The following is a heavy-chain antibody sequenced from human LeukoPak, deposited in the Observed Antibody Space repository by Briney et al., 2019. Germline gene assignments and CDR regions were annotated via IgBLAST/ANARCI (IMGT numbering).Heavy chain of an antibody. J-gene: IGHJ4*02. Sequence: SQTLSLTCGISGDSVSSNSVTWNWIRQSPSRGLGWLGRTYYRSQWKTDYSVSVKSRIAVTPDTSKNQFSLQLNSVTPEDTAVYYCARATSMNFDYWGQGALVTVSS. V-gene: IGHV6-1*01. CDR1: GDSVSSNSVT. CDR3: ARATSMNFDY. CDR2: TYYRSQWKT.